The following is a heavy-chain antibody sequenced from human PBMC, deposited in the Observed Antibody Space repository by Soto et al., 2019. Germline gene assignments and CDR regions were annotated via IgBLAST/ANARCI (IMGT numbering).Heavy chain of an antibody. J-gene: IGHJ5*02. CDR3: ARGNPYSSSSGGWFDP. CDR2: INHSGST. Sequence: QVQLQQWGAGLLKPSETLSLTCAIYGGSFSGYYWSWIRQPPGKGLEWIGEINHSGSTNYNPSLKSRVTISVDTSKNQFSLKLSSVTAADTAVYYCARGNPYSSSSGGWFDPWGQGTLVTVSS. CDR1: GGSFSGYY. D-gene: IGHD6-6*01. V-gene: IGHV4-34*01.